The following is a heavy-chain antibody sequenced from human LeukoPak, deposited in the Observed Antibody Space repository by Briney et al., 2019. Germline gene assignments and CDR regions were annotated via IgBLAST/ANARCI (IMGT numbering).Heavy chain of an antibody. D-gene: IGHD4-17*01. CDR2: IYNDGRT. CDR1: GFSVSSNY. J-gene: IGHJ5*02. Sequence: PGGSLRLSCAVSGFSVSSNYWAWVRQAPGKGLGWVSLIYNDGRTYYADSVKGRFTISRDTYKNTVYFQMNSMRGEDTAVYYCERSYGDYANWFDPWGQGTLVTVSS. V-gene: IGHV3-53*01. CDR3: ERSYGDYANWFDP.